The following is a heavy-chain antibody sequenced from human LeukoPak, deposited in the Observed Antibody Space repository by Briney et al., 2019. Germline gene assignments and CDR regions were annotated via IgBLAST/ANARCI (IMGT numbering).Heavy chain of an antibody. D-gene: IGHD6-19*01. Sequence: GGSLRLSCAASGFTFSSYWMSWVRQAPGKGLEWVASIKQDGTDKYYVDSVKGRFTISRDNAKNSLYLQMNSLRAEDTAVYYCARASAVAGTRDYWGQGTLVTVSS. CDR3: ARASAVAGTRDY. J-gene: IGHJ4*02. CDR1: GFTFSSYW. V-gene: IGHV3-7*01. CDR2: IKQDGTDK.